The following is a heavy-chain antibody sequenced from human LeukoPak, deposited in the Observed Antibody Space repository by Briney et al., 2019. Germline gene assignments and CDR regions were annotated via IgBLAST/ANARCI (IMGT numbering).Heavy chain of an antibody. CDR3: ARGLTTVVREVIDY. Sequence: ASVKVSCKASGYTFTGYYMHWVRQAPGQGLEWMGWTNPNSGGTNYAQKFQGRVTMTRDTSISTAYMELSRLRSDDTAVYYCARGLTTVVREVIDYWGQGTLVTVSS. CDR1: GYTFTGYY. V-gene: IGHV1-2*02. CDR2: TNPNSGGT. D-gene: IGHD4-23*01. J-gene: IGHJ4*02.